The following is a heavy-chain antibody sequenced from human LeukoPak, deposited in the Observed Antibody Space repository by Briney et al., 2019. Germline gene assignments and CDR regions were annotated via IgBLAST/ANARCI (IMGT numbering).Heavy chain of an antibody. CDR1: GFTFSSYW. D-gene: IGHD2-2*01. V-gene: IGHV3-74*01. J-gene: IGHJ4*02. Sequence: PGGSLRLSCAASGFTFSSYWMHWVRQAPGKGLVWVSRINSDGSSTSYADSVKGRFTISRDNAKNTLYLQMNSLRAEDTAVYYCAKGGIVVVPARFRGQGTLVTVSS. CDR2: INSDGSST. CDR3: AKGGIVVVPARF.